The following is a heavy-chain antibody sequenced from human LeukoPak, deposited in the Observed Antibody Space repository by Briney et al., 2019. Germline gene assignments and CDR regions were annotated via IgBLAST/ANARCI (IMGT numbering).Heavy chain of an antibody. Sequence: GGSLRLSCAASGFTFSSYEMNWVRQAPGKGLEWVSYISSGGSIMYYVDSVKGRFTISRDNAKNSLYLQMNSLRDEDTAVYYCARGATPDYWGQGTLVTVSS. CDR3: ARGATPDY. CDR1: GFTFSSYE. J-gene: IGHJ4*02. V-gene: IGHV3-48*03. CDR2: ISSGGSIM.